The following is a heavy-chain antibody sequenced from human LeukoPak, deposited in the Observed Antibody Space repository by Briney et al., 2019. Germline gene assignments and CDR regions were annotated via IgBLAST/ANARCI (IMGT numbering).Heavy chain of an antibody. D-gene: IGHD6-13*01. V-gene: IGHV3-30*03. J-gene: IGHJ4*02. Sequence: PGRSLRLSCAASGFTFSPYGMHWVRQAPGKGLEWVAVISYDGSDKYYADSVKGRFTISRDNSKNTLYLQMNRPRPDDTAVYYCARDSRQLALDYWGQGTLVTVSS. CDR3: ARDSRQLALDY. CDR1: GFTFSPYG. CDR2: ISYDGSDK.